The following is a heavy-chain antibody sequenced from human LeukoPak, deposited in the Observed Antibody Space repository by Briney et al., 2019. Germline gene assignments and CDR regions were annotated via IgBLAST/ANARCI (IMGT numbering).Heavy chain of an antibody. Sequence: PSETLSLTCTVSGGSISSSSYYWGWIRQPPGKGLEWIGSIYYSGSTYYNPSLKSRVTISVDTSKNQFSLKLSSVTAADTAVYYCARVDGDFWSGSNWFDPWGQGTLVTVSS. CDR1: GGSISSSSYY. V-gene: IGHV4-39*07. J-gene: IGHJ5*02. CDR2: IYYSGST. CDR3: ARVDGDFWSGSNWFDP. D-gene: IGHD3-3*01.